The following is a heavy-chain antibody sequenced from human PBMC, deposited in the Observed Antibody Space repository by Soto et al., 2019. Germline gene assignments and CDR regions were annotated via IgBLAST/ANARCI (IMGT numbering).Heavy chain of an antibody. J-gene: IGHJ4*02. CDR2: ISSSGSTI. CDR1: GFTFSDYY. V-gene: IGHV3-11*01. D-gene: IGHD6-6*01. CDR3: ATPCSSSFLGY. Sequence: GWSLRLSCAASGFTFSDYYMSWIRQAPGKGLEWGSYISSSGSTIYYADSVKGRFTISRDNAKKSLYLQMKSLRAEDTAVYYCATPCSSSFLGYWGEGTLVTVSS.